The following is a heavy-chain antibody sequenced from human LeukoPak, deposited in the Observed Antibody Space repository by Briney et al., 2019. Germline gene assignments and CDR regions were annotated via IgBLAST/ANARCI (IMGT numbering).Heavy chain of an antibody. CDR1: GYSISSGYY. J-gene: IGHJ4*02. CDR3: ARHGGSVVPAAIDY. Sequence: KPSETLSLTCAVSGYSISSGYYWGWIRQPPGKGLEWIGSIYHSGSTYYNPSLKSRVTISVDTSKNQFSLKRSSVTAADTAVYYCARHGGSVVPAAIDYWGQGTLVTVSS. CDR2: IYHSGST. D-gene: IGHD2-2*02. V-gene: IGHV4-38-2*01.